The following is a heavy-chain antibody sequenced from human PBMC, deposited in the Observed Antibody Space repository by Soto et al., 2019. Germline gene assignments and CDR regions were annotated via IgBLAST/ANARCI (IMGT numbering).Heavy chain of an antibody. D-gene: IGHD5-18*01. V-gene: IGHV1-24*01. CDR3: ATGYSYGYAVDY. CDR2: FDPEDGET. Sequence: ASVKVSCKVSGYTLTELSMHWVRQAPGKGLEWMGGFDPEDGETIYAQKFQGRVTMTEDTSTDTAYMELSSLRSEDTAVYYCATGYSYGYAVDYWGQGTLVTVSS. CDR1: GYTLTELS. J-gene: IGHJ4*02.